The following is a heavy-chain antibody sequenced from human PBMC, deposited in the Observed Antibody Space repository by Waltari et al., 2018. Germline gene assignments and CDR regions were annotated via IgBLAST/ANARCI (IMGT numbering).Heavy chain of an antibody. Sequence: QLQLQESGPGLVKPSETLSLTCTVSGGSISSSSYYWGWIRQPPGKGLEWIGSIYYSGSTYYNPSLKSRVTISVDTSKNQFSLKLSSVTAADTAVYYCARLSGSDYYYYYYMDVWGKGTTVTVSS. D-gene: IGHD3-10*01. V-gene: IGHV4-39*01. CDR1: GGSISSSSYY. J-gene: IGHJ6*03. CDR2: IYYSGST. CDR3: ARLSGSDYYYYYYMDV.